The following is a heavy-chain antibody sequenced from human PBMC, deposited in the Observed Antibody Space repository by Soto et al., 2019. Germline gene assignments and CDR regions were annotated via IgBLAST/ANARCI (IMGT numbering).Heavy chain of an antibody. Sequence: GGSLRLYCAASGFTFSSYGMHWVRQAPGKGLEWVAVISYDGSNKYYADSVKGRFTISRDNSKNTLYLQMNSLRAEDTAVYYCAKEDAALDYWGQGTLVTVSS. V-gene: IGHV3-30*18. CDR2: ISYDGSNK. D-gene: IGHD6-25*01. J-gene: IGHJ4*02. CDR3: AKEDAALDY. CDR1: GFTFSSYG.